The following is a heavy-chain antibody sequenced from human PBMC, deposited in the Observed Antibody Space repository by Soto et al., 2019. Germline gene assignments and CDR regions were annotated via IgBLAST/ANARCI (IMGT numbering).Heavy chain of an antibody. CDR2: IIPIFGTA. CDR1: GDTFSSYA. CDR3: ASRAKGFDS. Sequence: QVQLVQSGAEVKKPGSSVKVSCKASGDTFSSYAINWVRQAPGQGLEWMGGIIPIFGTANYAQRFQGSVTITADKPTSTAYMELSSLRSEDTAVYYCASRAKGFDSWGQGTLVTVSS. J-gene: IGHJ4*02. V-gene: IGHV1-69*06.